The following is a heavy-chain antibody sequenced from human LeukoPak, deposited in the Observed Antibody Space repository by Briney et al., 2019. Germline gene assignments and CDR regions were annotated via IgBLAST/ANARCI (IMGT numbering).Heavy chain of an antibody. V-gene: IGHV3-7*01. Sequence: PGGSLRLSCAASGFTFSSYWMSWVRQAPGKGLQWVANIRQDGSEKYYVDSVKGRFTISRDNAKNSLYLRMNSLRAEDTAVYFCARDYYDTTGPLTYWGQGTLVTVSS. D-gene: IGHD3-22*01. J-gene: IGHJ4*02. CDR3: ARDYYDTTGPLTY. CDR2: IRQDGSEK. CDR1: GFTFSSYW.